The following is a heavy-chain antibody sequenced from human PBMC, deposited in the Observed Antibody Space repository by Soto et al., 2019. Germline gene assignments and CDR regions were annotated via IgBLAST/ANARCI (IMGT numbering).Heavy chain of an antibody. V-gene: IGHV1-69*12. CDR2: IMPIFRTA. Sequence: VQVVQSGAEVKKPGSSVKVSCKTSGGSFRHAAISWVRQAPGQGLEWMGGIMPIFRTADYAQKFQGRVTITADESTTTAYLELSSLRSEDRAVYYCAIDKDRVQLGGNYYYIMDVWGQGTTVTVTS. D-gene: IGHD1-1*01. CDR3: AIDKDRVQLGGNYYYIMDV. CDR1: GGSFRHAA. J-gene: IGHJ6*02.